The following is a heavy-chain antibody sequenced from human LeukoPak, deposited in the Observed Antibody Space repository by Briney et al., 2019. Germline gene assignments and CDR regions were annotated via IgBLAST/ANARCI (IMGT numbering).Heavy chain of an antibody. CDR2: IYYSGST. D-gene: IGHD6-13*01. Sequence: LETLSLTCTVSGGSISSYYWSWIRQPPGKGLEWIGYIYYSGSTNYNPSLKSRVTISVDTSKNQFSLKLSSVTAADTAVYYCARQRGYSSSWYVDYWGQGTLVTVSS. V-gene: IGHV4-59*08. CDR1: GGSISSYY. J-gene: IGHJ4*02. CDR3: ARQRGYSSSWYVDY.